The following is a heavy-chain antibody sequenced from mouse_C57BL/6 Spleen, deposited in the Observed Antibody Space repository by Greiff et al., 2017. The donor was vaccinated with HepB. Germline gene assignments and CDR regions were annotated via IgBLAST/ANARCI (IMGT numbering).Heavy chain of an antibody. J-gene: IGHJ1*03. CDR3: ARSRSYLTTVLAREYFDV. CDR1: GFNIKDYY. V-gene: IGHV14-2*01. Sequence: VQLQQSGAELVKPGASVKLSCTASGFNIKDYYMHWVKQRTEQGLEWIGRIDPEDGETKYAPKFQGKATITAATSSNTAYTQLRSLTSEATAVYYCARSRSYLTTVLAREYFDVWGTGTTVTVSS. CDR2: IDPEDGET. D-gene: IGHD1-1*01.